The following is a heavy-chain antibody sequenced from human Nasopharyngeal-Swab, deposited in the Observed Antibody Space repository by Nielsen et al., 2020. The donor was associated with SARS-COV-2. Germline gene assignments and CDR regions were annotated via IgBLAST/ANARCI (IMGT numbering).Heavy chain of an antibody. CDR2: IGTAGDT. CDR3: ARGESYSSGWYGVQYYYGMDV. V-gene: IGHV3-13*01. J-gene: IGHJ6*02. Sequence: GESLKISCAASGFTFSSYDMHWVRQATGKGLEWVSAIGTAGDTYYPGSVKGRFTISRENAKNSLYLQMNSLRAGDTAVYYCARGESYSSGWYGVQYYYGMDVWGQGTMVTVSS. CDR1: GFTFSSYD. D-gene: IGHD6-19*01.